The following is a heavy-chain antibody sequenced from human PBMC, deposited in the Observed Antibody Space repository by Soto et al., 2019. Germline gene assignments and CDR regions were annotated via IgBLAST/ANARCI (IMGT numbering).Heavy chain of an antibody. Sequence: SETLSLTCAVYGGSFSGYYWSWIRQPPGKGLEWIGEINHSGSTNYNPSLKSRVTISVDTSKNQFSLKLSSVTAADTAVYYCARDSSIAVAGLGGDYYYMDVWGKGATVTVSS. CDR1: GGSFSGYY. CDR3: ARDSSIAVAGLGGDYYYMDV. J-gene: IGHJ6*03. V-gene: IGHV4-34*01. CDR2: INHSGST. D-gene: IGHD6-19*01.